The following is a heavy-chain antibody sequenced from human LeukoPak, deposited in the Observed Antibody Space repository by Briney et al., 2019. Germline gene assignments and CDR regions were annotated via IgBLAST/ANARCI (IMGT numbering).Heavy chain of an antibody. V-gene: IGHV3-23*01. J-gene: IGHJ4*02. Sequence: PGGSLRLSCAASGFTVSSYAMSWVRQAPGKGLEWVSAISGSGGSTYYADSVRGRFTISRDNSKNTLYLQMNSLRAEDTAVYYCAKAQYYYDSSGPDYWGQGTLVTVSS. CDR2: ISGSGGST. CDR1: GFTVSSYA. D-gene: IGHD3-22*01. CDR3: AKAQYYYDSSGPDY.